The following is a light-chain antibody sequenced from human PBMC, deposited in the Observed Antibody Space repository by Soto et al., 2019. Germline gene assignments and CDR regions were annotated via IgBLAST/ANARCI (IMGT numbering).Light chain of an antibody. J-gene: IGKJ1*01. V-gene: IGKV1-5*03. CDR2: KAS. CDR3: QQYNGT. Sequence: DIQMTQSPSTLSADVGDRVTISCRASQSISNWLAWYQQKPGKAPKLLIYKASSLESGVPSRFSGSGSGTEFTLTISSLQPDDFATYYCQQYNGTFGQGTKVEIK. CDR1: QSISNW.